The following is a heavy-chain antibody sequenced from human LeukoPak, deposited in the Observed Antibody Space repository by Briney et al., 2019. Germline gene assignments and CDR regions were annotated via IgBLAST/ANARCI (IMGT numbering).Heavy chain of an antibody. D-gene: IGHD3-16*02. CDR1: GYTFTIYY. V-gene: IGHV1-69*13. CDR2: IIPIFGTA. J-gene: IGHJ4*02. Sequence: SVTVSFKASGYTFTIYYLHWVRQAPGQGLEWMGGIIPIFGTANYAQKFQGRVTITPYESTSTAYMELSSLRSEDTAVYYCAVAYYDYVWVSYRLDYWGRGTLVTVSS. CDR3: AVAYYDYVWVSYRLDY.